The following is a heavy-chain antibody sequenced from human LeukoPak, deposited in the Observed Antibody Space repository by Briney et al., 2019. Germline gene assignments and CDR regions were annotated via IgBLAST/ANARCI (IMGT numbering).Heavy chain of an antibody. CDR1: GFTFSSYA. V-gene: IGHV3-23*01. Sequence: GGSLSLSCAASGFTFSSYAMSWVRQAPGKGLEWVSAISGSGGSTYYADSVKGRFTISRDNSKNTLYLQMNILRPEDTAVYYCARDSSYYESSGPFDFWGQGTLVTVSS. J-gene: IGHJ4*02. CDR3: ARDSSYYESSGPFDF. CDR2: ISGSGGST. D-gene: IGHD3-22*01.